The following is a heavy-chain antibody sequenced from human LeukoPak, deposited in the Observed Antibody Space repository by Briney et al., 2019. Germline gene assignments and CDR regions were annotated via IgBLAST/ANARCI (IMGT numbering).Heavy chain of an antibody. CDR2: ITGSGGST. CDR1: GFTFSNYG. D-gene: IGHD6-13*01. J-gene: IGHJ4*02. CDR3: AKTSGWYDY. Sequence: PGGSLRLSCAASGFTFSNYGMHWVRQAPGKGLEWVSVITGSGGSTYYADSVKGRFTISRDNSKNTLYLQMNSLRAEDTAIYYCAKTSGWYDYWGQGTLVTVSS. V-gene: IGHV3-23*01.